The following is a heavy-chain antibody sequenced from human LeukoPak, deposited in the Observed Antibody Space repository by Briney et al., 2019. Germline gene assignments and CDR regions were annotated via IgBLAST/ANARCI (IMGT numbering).Heavy chain of an antibody. CDR1: GGSISSGNYY. CDR2: IYTSGST. CDR3: ARVSGDYYASV. V-gene: IGHV4-61*02. Sequence: SQTLSLTCTVSGGSISSGNYYWSWIRQPAGKGLEWIGRIYTSGSTNYNPSLKSRGTISVDTSKNQFSLKLSSVTAADTAVYSSARVSGDYYASVWGQGLLVTVSS. D-gene: IGHD1-26*01. J-gene: IGHJ4*02.